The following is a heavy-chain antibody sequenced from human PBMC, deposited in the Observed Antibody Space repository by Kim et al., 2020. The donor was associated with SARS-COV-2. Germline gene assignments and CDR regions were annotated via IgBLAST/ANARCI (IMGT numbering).Heavy chain of an antibody. J-gene: IGHJ5*02. V-gene: IGHV3-21*01. Sequence: YGDSVKDRFIIPRDNAQNALYLQMNDLRGGDTAVYYCARAGAMDEGGPLASWGQGTLVTVSS. CDR3: ARAGAMDEGGPLAS. D-gene: IGHD1-26*01.